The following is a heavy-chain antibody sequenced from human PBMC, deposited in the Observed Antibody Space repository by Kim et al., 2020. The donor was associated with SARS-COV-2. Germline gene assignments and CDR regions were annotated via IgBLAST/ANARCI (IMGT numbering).Heavy chain of an antibody. D-gene: IGHD3-22*01. CDR1: GFTFDDYT. V-gene: IGHV3-43*01. J-gene: IGHJ6*02. Sequence: GGSLRLSCAASGFTFDDYTMHWVRQAPGKGLEWVSLISWDGGSTYYADSVKGRFTISRDNSKNSLYLQMNSLRTEDTALYYCAKDIVSTGGYFGHGMDVWGQGTTVTVSS. CDR2: ISWDGGST. CDR3: AKDIVSTGGYFGHGMDV.